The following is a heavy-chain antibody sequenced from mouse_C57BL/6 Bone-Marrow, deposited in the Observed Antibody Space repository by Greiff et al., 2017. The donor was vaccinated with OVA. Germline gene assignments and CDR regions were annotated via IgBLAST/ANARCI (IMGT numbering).Heavy chain of an antibody. D-gene: IGHD1-1*01. CDR2: ILPGSGST. CDR1: GYTFTGYW. CDR3: ARKSLYYYGSSYWYFDV. J-gene: IGHJ1*03. Sequence: LVESGAELMKPGASVKLSCKATGYTFTGYWIEWVKQRPGHGLEWIGEILPGSGSTNYNEKFKGKATFTADTSSNTAYMQLSSLTTEDSAIYYCARKSLYYYGSSYWYFDVWGTGTTVTVSS. V-gene: IGHV1-9*01.